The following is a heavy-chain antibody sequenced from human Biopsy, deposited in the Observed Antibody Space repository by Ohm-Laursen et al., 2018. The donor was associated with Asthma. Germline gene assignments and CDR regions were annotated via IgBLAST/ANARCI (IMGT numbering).Heavy chain of an antibody. CDR1: GFSFSNFA. Sequence: SLRLSCAASGFSFSNFAIHWVRQAPGKGLEWVGVISKDASTQDYADSVKGRFTRARDNSKNTLDLQMNSLREEDTAVYYCVRDGTDDAFDIWGQGTVVSVSS. CDR3: VRDGTDDAFDI. V-gene: IGHV3-30*01. J-gene: IGHJ3*02. CDR2: ISKDASTQ. D-gene: IGHD1-1*01.